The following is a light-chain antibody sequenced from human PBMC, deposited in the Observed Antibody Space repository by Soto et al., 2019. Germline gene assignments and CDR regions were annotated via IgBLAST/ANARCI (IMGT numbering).Light chain of an antibody. V-gene: IGKV3D-20*02. CDR1: QSVSSSY. CDR2: GAS. Sequence: EIVLTQSPGTLSLSPGERATLSCRASQSVSSSYLAWYRQKPGQAPRLLIYGASSRATGIPDRFSGSGSGTDFTLTISSLEPEDFAVYYCQQRSNYTFGQGTKLEIK. J-gene: IGKJ2*01. CDR3: QQRSNYT.